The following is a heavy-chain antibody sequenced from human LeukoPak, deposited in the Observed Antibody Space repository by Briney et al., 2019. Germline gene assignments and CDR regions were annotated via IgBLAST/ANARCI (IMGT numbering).Heavy chain of an antibody. D-gene: IGHD2-15*01. V-gene: IGHV4-39*01. CDR2: IYYSGTT. Sequence: SETLSLTCTVSGGSISSSNYYWGSIRQPPGKGLEWIGTIYYSGTTYYNPSLESRVTIFEDTSKNQFSLMLTSVTAADTAVYYCARQISDYYYYYMDVWGKGTTVTVSS. CDR3: ARQISDYYYYYMDV. CDR1: GGSISSSNYY. J-gene: IGHJ6*03.